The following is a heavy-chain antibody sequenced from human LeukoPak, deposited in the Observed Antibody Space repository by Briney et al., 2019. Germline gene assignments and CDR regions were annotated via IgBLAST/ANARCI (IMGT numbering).Heavy chain of an antibody. Sequence: GGSLRLSCAASGFTFSSYGMNWVRQAPGKGLEWVAVISYDGSNKYYADSVKGRFTISRDNSKNSLYLQMNSLRAEDTAVYYCAKDLVAAAGTGWFDAWGQGTLVTVSS. V-gene: IGHV3-30*18. CDR2: ISYDGSNK. CDR1: GFTFSSYG. D-gene: IGHD6-13*01. CDR3: AKDLVAAAGTGWFDA. J-gene: IGHJ5*02.